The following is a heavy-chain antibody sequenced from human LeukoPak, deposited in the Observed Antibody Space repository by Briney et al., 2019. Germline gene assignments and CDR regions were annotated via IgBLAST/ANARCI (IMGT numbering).Heavy chain of an antibody. CDR2: INHSGST. J-gene: IGHJ4*02. D-gene: IGHD4-17*01. CDR3: ARSTGGEKQFDY. V-gene: IGHV4-34*01. Sequence: SETLSLTCAVYGGSFSGYYWSWVRQPPGKGVEGIGEINHSGSTNYNPSLKSRVTISVDTSKNQFSLKLSSVTAADTAVYYCARSTGGEKQFDYWGQGTLVTVSS. CDR1: GGSFSGYY.